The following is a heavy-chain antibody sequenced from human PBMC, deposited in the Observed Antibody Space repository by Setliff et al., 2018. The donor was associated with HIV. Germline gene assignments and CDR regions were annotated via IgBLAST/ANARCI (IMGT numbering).Heavy chain of an antibody. V-gene: IGHV4-59*01. J-gene: IGHJ6*03. D-gene: IGHD3-3*01. CDR1: GGSISSYY. Sequence: SETLSLTCTVSGGSISSYYWSWVRQPPGKGLEWIGSVYYTGSTNYNPSLESRVTMSVDTSKNQFSLRLMSLTAADTAIYYCARGRVTLNGVAAGHHYMDVWGKGNTVTVSS. CDR3: ARGRVTLNGVAAGHHYMDV. CDR2: VYYTGST.